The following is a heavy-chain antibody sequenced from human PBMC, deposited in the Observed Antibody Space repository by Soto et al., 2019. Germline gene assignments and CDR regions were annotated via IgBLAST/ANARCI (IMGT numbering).Heavy chain of an antibody. V-gene: IGHV3-48*01. CDR2: ISSSSGTT. CDR3: ARDLYSSGWHEGFVDY. D-gene: IGHD6-19*01. J-gene: IGHJ4*02. CDR1: GFTFSSYW. Sequence: GGSLRLSCAASGFTFSSYWMHWVRQAPGKGLEWVSYISSSSGTTYYGDSLKGRFTISRDNAKNSLYLQMNSLRAEDTAVYYCARDLYSSGWHEGFVDYWGQGTLVTVSS.